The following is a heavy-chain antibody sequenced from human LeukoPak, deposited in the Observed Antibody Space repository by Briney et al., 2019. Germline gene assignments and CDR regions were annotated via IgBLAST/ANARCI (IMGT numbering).Heavy chain of an antibody. CDR3: ASPNLIAAAAMGY. J-gene: IGHJ4*02. D-gene: IGHD6-13*01. CDR1: GYTFTSYG. V-gene: IGHV1-8*01. Sequence: ASVKVSCKASGYTFTSYGINWVRQATGQGLEWMGWMNPNSGNTGYAQKFQGRVTMTRNTSISTAYMELSSLRSEDTAVYYCASPNLIAAAAMGYWGQGTLVTVSS. CDR2: MNPNSGNT.